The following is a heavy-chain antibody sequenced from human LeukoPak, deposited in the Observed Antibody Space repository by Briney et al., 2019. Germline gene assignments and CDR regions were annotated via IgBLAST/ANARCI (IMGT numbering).Heavy chain of an antibody. CDR1: GGSISSSNW. Sequence: SGTLSLTCAVSGGSISSSNWWSWVRQPPGKGLEWIGEIYHSGSTNYNPSLKSRVTISVDTSKNQFSLKLSSVTAADTAVYYCARARDYYDSSGYYYVSYFDYWGQGTLVTVSS. D-gene: IGHD3-22*01. J-gene: IGHJ4*02. CDR3: ARARDYYDSSGYYYVSYFDY. CDR2: IYHSGST. V-gene: IGHV4-4*02.